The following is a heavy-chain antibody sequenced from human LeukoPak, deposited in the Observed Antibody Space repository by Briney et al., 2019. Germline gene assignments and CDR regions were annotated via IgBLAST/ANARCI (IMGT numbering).Heavy chain of an antibody. D-gene: IGHD6-19*01. CDR2: INPNSGGT. Sequence: ASVKVSCKASGYTFTGYYMHWVRQAPGQGLEWMGWINPNSGGTNYAQKFQGRVTMTRDTSISTAYMELSRLRSEDTAVYYCARAATSSGWQKYYFDYWGQGTLVTVSS. CDR1: GYTFTGYY. J-gene: IGHJ4*02. CDR3: ARAATSSGWQKYYFDY. V-gene: IGHV1-2*02.